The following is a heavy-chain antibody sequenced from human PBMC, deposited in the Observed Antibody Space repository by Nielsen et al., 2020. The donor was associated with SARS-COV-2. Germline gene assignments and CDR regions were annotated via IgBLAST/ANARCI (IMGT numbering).Heavy chain of an antibody. D-gene: IGHD2-15*01. Sequence: SVKVSCKASGGTFSSYAISWVRQAPGQGLEWMGGIIPIFGTANYAQKFQGRVTITADESTSTAYTELSSLRSEDTAVYYCARGGGNHYYYYMDVWGKGTTVTVSS. CDR1: GGTFSSYA. V-gene: IGHV1-69*13. CDR3: ARGGGNHYYYYMDV. J-gene: IGHJ6*03. CDR2: IIPIFGTA.